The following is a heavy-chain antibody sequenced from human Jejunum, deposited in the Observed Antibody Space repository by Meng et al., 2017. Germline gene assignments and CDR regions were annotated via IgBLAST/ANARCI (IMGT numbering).Heavy chain of an antibody. J-gene: IGHJ5*01. V-gene: IGHV1-3*01. CDR3: ARESWDSTGSYWFDS. D-gene: IGHD2-2*01. Sequence: QVQLVQSGAEVKEPGSSLKVSCKTSGGSFTRYAITWVRQAPGQGLEWMGWINAANGDTRYSQKFQGRVTITRDTSARTAYMEVSSLRFEDTAVYYCARESWDSTGSYWFDSWGQGTLVTVSS. CDR1: GGSFTRYA. CDR2: INAANGDT.